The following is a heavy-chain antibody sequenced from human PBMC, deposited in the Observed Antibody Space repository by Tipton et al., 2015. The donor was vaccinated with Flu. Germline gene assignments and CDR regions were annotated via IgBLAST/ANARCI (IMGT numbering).Heavy chain of an antibody. D-gene: IGHD2-21*01. J-gene: IGHJ4*02. CDR1: GGSISSYY. Sequence: TLSLTCTVSGGSISSYYWSWIRQPPGKGLEWIGYIYYSGSTSYNPSLKSRVTISVDTSKNQFSLKLSSVTAADTAVYYCARGDSLGGTFDYWGQGTLVTVSS. CDR3: ARGDSLGGTFDY. V-gene: IGHV4-59*01. CDR2: IYYSGST.